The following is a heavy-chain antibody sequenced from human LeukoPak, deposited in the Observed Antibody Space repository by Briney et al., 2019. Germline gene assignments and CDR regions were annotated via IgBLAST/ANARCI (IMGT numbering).Heavy chain of an antibody. Sequence: ASVKVSCKASGYTFTSYGISWVRQAPGQGLEWMGWISAYNGNTNYAQKPQGRVTMTTDTSTSTAYMELRSLRSDDTAVYYCARVRTYYDFWSGNLTDYWGQGTLVTVSS. D-gene: IGHD3-3*01. CDR3: ARVRTYYDFWSGNLTDY. J-gene: IGHJ4*02. CDR2: ISAYNGNT. CDR1: GYTFTSYG. V-gene: IGHV1-18*04.